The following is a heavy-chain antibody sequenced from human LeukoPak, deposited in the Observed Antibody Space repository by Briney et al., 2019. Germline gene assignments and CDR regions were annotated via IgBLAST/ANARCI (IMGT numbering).Heavy chain of an antibody. CDR2: IWYDGTKE. V-gene: IGHV3-33*01. CDR1: GFTFSNYG. D-gene: IGHD1-26*01. J-gene: IGHJ4*02. Sequence: GGSLRLSCAASGFTFSNYGFLWVRQAPGKGLEWVALIWYDGTKENYADSVKGRFTISRGNSKNTLYLQVNSLRVEDTAVYYCARDLSVGAMEFWGQGTLVTVPS. CDR3: ARDLSVGAMEF.